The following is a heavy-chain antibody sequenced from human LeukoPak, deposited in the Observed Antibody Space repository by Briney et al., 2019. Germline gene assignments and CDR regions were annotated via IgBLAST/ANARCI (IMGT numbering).Heavy chain of an antibody. J-gene: IGHJ3*02. CDR2: INPNSGGT. V-gene: IGHV1-2*04. D-gene: IGHD3-10*01. Sequence: GASVKVSCKASGYTFTGYYMHWVRQAPGQGLEWMGWINPNSGGTNYAQKFQGWVTMTRDTSISTAYMELSRLRSDDTAVYYCARSYANGADAFVIWGQGTMVTVSS. CDR3: ARSYANGADAFVI. CDR1: GYTFTGYY.